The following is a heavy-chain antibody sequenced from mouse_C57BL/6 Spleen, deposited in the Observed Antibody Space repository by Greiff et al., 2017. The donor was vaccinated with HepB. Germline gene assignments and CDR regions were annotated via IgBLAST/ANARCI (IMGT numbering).Heavy chain of an antibody. CDR2: INPNNGGT. CDR3: ARPPYYYGSSYGYFDV. CDR1: GYTFTDYY. J-gene: IGHJ1*03. V-gene: IGHV1-26*01. D-gene: IGHD1-1*01. Sequence: VQLQQSGPELVKPGASVKLSCKASGYTFTDYYMNWVKQSPGKNLEWIGDINPNNGGTSYNQKFKGKATLTVDKSSSTAYMELRSLTSEDSAVYYGARPPYYYGSSYGYFDVWGTGTTVTVSS.